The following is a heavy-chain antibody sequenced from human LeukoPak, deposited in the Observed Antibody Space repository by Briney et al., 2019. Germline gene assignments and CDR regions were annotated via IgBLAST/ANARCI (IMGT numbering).Heavy chain of an antibody. Sequence: GGSLRLSCAASGFIFSSYAMSWVRQAPGKGLEWVSVISGIGGRTYYADSVKGRFNISRDNSKNTLYLQMNSLRAEDTAVYFCTKGYCISTNCYTGDWGQGTLVTVSS. CDR3: TKGYCISTNCYTGD. J-gene: IGHJ4*02. V-gene: IGHV3-23*01. D-gene: IGHD2-2*02. CDR1: GFIFSSYA. CDR2: ISGIGGRT.